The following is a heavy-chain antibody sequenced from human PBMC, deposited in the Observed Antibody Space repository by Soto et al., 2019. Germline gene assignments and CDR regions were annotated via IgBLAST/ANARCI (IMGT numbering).Heavy chain of an antibody. CDR3: ARDSTRRGTCDI. CDR2: INHSGST. CDR1: AGSFSVYY. J-gene: IGHJ3*02. V-gene: IGHV4-34*01. D-gene: IGHD2-2*01. Sequence: NPSETLSLTCAVYAGSFSVYYWIWIRQPPGKGLEWIGEINHSGSTNYNPSLKSRVTMSVDTSKNQFSLKLSSVTAADTAVYYCARDSTRRGTCDIWGQGTMVTVSS.